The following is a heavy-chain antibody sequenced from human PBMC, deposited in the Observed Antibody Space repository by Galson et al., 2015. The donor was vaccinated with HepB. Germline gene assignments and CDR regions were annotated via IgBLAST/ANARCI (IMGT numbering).Heavy chain of an antibody. CDR1: GYTFSTYG. V-gene: IGHV7-4-1*02. CDR3: ARERRYFDWLLPDYYYYYMDV. D-gene: IGHD3-9*01. Sequence: SVKVSCKASGYTFSTYGMNWVRQAPGQGLEWMGFINTNTGNPTYAQGFTGRFVFSLDTSVSTAYLQISSLKAEDTAVYYCARERRYFDWLLPDYYYYYMDVWGKGTTVTVSS. CDR2: INTNTGNP. J-gene: IGHJ6*03.